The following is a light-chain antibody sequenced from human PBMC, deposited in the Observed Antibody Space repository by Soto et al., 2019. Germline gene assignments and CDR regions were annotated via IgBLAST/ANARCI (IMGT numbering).Light chain of an antibody. V-gene: IGKV1-5*01. CDR3: QQAASFTIT. CDR2: DAS. CDR1: QSISSW. Sequence: GDRVTITFRASQSISSWLAWYQKKPGKAPHLLIFDASSLESGVPSRFSGSGSGTEFNLTISRLQTDECATYDGQQAASFTITVGQGTRLEIK. J-gene: IGKJ5*01.